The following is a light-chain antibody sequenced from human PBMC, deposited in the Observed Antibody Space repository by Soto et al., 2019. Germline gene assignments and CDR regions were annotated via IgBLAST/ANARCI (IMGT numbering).Light chain of an antibody. Sequence: EIVMTQSAATLSVSPGARATLYCRASQSVSSNLAWYQQKPGQAPRIIIYGASTRATGIPARFSGSGSGTECTLTISSLQSEDVAVYYCQQYNNWPGTLGQGTKVDI. J-gene: IGKJ1*01. CDR3: QQYNNWPGT. V-gene: IGKV3-15*01. CDR2: GAS. CDR1: QSVSSN.